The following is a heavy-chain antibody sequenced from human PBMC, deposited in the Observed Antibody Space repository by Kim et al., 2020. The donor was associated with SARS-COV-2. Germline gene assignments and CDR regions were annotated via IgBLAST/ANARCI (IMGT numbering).Heavy chain of an antibody. CDR2: ISYDGSNK. Sequence: GGSLRLSCAASGFTFSSYAMHWVRQAPGKGREWVAVISYDGSNKYYADSVKGRFTISRDNSKNTLYLQMNRLRAEDTAVYYCARDEGTVATMGSYYFDYWGQGTLVTVSS. CDR1: GFTFSSYA. V-gene: IGHV3-30*04. CDR3: ARDEGTVATMGSYYFDY. D-gene: IGHD5-12*01. J-gene: IGHJ4*02.